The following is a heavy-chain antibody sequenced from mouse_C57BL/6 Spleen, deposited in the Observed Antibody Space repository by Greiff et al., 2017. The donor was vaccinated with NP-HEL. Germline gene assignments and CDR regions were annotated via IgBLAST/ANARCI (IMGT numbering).Heavy chain of an antibody. CDR2: FHPYNDDT. J-gene: IGHJ2*01. V-gene: IGHV1-47*01. CDR1: GYTFTTYP. Sequence: VQLQQSGAELVKPGASVKMSCKASGYTFTTYPIEWMKQNHGKSLEWIGNFHPYNDDTKYNEKFKGKATLTVEKSSSTVYLELRRLTSEDSAVYYCARGGDYDEDFDYWGQGTTLTVSS. CDR3: ARGGDYDEDFDY. D-gene: IGHD2-4*01.